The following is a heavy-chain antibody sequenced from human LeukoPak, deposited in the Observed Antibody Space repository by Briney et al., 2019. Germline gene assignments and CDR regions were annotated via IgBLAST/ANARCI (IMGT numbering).Heavy chain of an antibody. CDR1: GYSFTSYW. Sequence: GESQKMSCKGSGYSFTSYWIGWVRLMPGKGLEWMGIIYPGDSDTRYSPSSQGQVTISADKSISTAYLQWSSLKASDTAMYYCAREPNYYDSSGSPLDYWGQGTLVTVSS. D-gene: IGHD3-22*01. J-gene: IGHJ4*02. CDR2: IYPGDSDT. CDR3: AREPNYYDSSGSPLDY. V-gene: IGHV5-51*01.